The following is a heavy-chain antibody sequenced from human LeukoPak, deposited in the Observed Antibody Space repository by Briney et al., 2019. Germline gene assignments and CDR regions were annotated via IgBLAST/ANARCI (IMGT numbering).Heavy chain of an antibody. J-gene: IGHJ4*02. V-gene: IGHV3-23*01. CDR3: AKVGGYDWKYGDYAYYFDY. D-gene: IGHD5-12*01. CDR1: GGSFSGYY. Sequence: ETLSLTCAVYGGSFSGYYWSWLRQPPGKGLEWVSAISGSGGSTYYADSVKGRFTISRDNSKNTLYLQMNSLRAEDTAVYYCAKVGGYDWKYGDYAYYFDYWGQGTLVTVSS. CDR2: ISGSGGST.